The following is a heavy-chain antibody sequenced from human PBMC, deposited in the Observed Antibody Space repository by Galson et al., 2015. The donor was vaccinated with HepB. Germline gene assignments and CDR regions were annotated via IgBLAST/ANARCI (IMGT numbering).Heavy chain of an antibody. V-gene: IGHV1-18*01. Sequence: SVKVSCKASGYSFISYGITWVRQAPGQGLEWMGWISAYNGNRNYAQVFRGRVTMTGDASISTAYLELSSLTSDDTAIYFCARAWRNQLLSDSWGQGTLVTVSS. D-gene: IGHD2-2*01. J-gene: IGHJ5*01. CDR2: ISAYNGNR. CDR3: ARAWRNQLLSDS. CDR1: GYSFISYG.